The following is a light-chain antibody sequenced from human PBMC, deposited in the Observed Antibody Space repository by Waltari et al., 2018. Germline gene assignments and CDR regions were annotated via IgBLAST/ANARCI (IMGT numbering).Light chain of an antibody. CDR3: SSYISSNTLEL. J-gene: IGLJ2*01. CDR2: DVS. Sequence: QSALTQPASVSGSPGQSITISCTGTSSDVGGYNYVSWYQQHPGKAPKLMIYDVSNRPSGVSNRFSCSKSGNTAALTISGLQAEDEADYYCSSYISSNTLELFGGGTSLTVL. CDR1: SSDVGGYNY. V-gene: IGLV2-14*03.